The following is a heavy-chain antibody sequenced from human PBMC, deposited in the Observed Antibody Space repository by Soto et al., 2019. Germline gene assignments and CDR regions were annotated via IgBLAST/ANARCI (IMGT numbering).Heavy chain of an antibody. CDR3: TRGRYYYDSSGYKY. J-gene: IGHJ4*02. D-gene: IGHD3-22*01. CDR2: INHSGST. V-gene: IGHV4-34*01. CDR1: GGSFSGYY. Sequence: SETLSLTCAVYGGSFSGYYWSWIRQPPGKGLEWIGEINHSGSTNYNPSLKSRVTISVDTSKNQFSLKLSSVTAADTAVYYCTRGRYYYDSSGYKYWGQGTLVTVS.